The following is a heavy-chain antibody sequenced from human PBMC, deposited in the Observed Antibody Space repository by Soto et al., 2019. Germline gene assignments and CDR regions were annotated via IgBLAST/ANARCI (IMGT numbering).Heavy chain of an antibody. CDR3: ARGTSQSGDIVVVPAARNCFDP. V-gene: IGHV4-34*01. CDR2: INHSGST. CDR1: GGSFSGYY. D-gene: IGHD2-2*01. J-gene: IGHJ5*02. Sequence: SETLSLTCAVYGGSFSGYYWSWIRQPPGKGLEWIGEINHSGSTNYNPSLKSRVTISVDTSKNQFSLKLSSVTAADTAVYYCARGTSQSGDIVVVPAARNCFDPWGQGTLVTVS.